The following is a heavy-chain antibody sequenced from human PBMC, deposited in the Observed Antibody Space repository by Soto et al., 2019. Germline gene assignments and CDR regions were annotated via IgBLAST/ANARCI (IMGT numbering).Heavy chain of an antibody. J-gene: IGHJ4*02. CDR1: GDSVSSNTTA. Sequence: HVQLQQSGPGLVKPSQTLSLSCAISGDSVSSNTTAWNWIRQSPSRGLEWLGRTYYDSKWYTDYAESVKSRMTINADTSKNHFSLNLKSVTPEDTALYYCAGNYYGSRSYYSSFDYWGQGTLVTVSS. D-gene: IGHD3-10*01. CDR2: TYYDSKWYT. V-gene: IGHV6-1*01. CDR3: AGNYYGSRSYYSSFDY.